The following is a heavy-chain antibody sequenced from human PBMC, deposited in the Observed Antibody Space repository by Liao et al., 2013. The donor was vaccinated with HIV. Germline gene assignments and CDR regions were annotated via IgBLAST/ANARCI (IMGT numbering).Heavy chain of an antibody. Sequence: QVQLQQWGAGLLKPSETLSLTCAVYGGSFSDYYWSWIRQSPGKGLEWIGEITHSGSTNYNPSLKSRVVISIDTSKSQFSLKMTSVTAADTAVYYCARVYSGYDYWGQGIQVTVSS. J-gene: IGHJ4*02. D-gene: IGHD5-12*01. CDR2: ITHSGST. V-gene: IGHV4-34*01. CDR1: GGSFSDYY. CDR3: ARVYSGYDY.